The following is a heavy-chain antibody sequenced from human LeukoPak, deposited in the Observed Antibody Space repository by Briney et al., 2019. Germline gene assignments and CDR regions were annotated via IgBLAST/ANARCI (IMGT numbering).Heavy chain of an antibody. J-gene: IGHJ5*02. CDR2: ISSSGSTI. Sequence: PGGSLRLSCAASGFTFSSYEMNWVRQAPGKGLEWVSYISSSGSTIYYADSVKGRFTISRDNAKNSLYLQMNSLRAEDTAVYYRARGAGRYFDWFDPWGQGTLVTVSS. V-gene: IGHV3-48*03. D-gene: IGHD3-9*01. CDR3: ARGAGRYFDWFDP. CDR1: GFTFSSYE.